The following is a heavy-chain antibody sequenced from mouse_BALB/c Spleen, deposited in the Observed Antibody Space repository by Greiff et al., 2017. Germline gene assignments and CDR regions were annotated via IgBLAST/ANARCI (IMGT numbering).Heavy chain of an antibody. V-gene: IGHV1S16*01. CDR1: GYTFTSYY. Sequence: VQLVESGAELVKPGASVKLSCKASGYTFTSYYMYWVKQRPGQGLEWIGEINPSNGGTNFNEKFKSKATLTVDKSSSTAYMQLSSLTSEDSAVYYCTYMIEDAMDYWGQGTSVTVSS. CDR2: INPSNGGT. D-gene: IGHD2-4*01. CDR3: TYMIEDAMDY. J-gene: IGHJ4*01.